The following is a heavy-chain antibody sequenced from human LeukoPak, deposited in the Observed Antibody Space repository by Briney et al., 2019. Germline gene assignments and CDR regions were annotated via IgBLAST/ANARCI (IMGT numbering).Heavy chain of an antibody. CDR1: GFTFSSYA. Sequence: GGSLRLSCAASGFTFSSYAIHWVRQAPGKGLEYVSAISSNGGSTYYANSVKGRFTISRDNSKNTLYLQMGSLRAEDMAVYYCAREMSLHSSGWYAVDYWGQGTLVTVSS. J-gene: IGHJ4*02. CDR2: ISSNGGST. CDR3: AREMSLHSSGWYAVDY. D-gene: IGHD6-19*01. V-gene: IGHV3-64*01.